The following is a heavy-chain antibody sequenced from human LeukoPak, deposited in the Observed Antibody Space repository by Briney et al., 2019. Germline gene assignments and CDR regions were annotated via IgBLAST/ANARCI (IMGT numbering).Heavy chain of an antibody. D-gene: IGHD2-15*01. CDR2: ISYDGSYK. CDR3: AKDKFSVAVVADRLKWFDP. CDR1: GFTFSNYA. Sequence: GGSLRLSCAASGFTFSNYAMHWVRQAPGKGLEWVAVISYDGSYKDYADSVKGRFTISRDNSKNTLYLQMNSLRADDTAVYYCAKDKFSVAVVADRLKWFDPWGQGTLVTVSS. V-gene: IGHV3-30*04. J-gene: IGHJ5*02.